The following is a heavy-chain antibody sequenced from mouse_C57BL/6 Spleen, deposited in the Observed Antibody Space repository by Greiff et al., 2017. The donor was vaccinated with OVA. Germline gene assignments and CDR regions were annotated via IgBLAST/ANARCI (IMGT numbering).Heavy chain of an antibody. CDR3: ARIVYDYRYIDV. CDR2: IDPSDSET. J-gene: IGHJ1*03. D-gene: IGHD2-3*01. Sequence: QVQLQQPGAELVRPGSSVKLSCKASGYTFTSYWMHWVKQRPIQGLEWIGNIDPSDSETHYNQKFKDKATLTVDKSSSTAYMQRSSLTSEDSAVYDCARIVYDYRYIDVWGKGTTVTVSS. V-gene: IGHV1-52*01. CDR1: GYTFTSYW.